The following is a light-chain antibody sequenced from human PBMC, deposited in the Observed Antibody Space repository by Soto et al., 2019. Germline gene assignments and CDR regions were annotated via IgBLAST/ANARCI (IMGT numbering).Light chain of an antibody. CDR2: GAS. V-gene: IGKV3-15*01. Sequence: EIVITQSPAPLSVSPGERVTLSCRASQSVSSNLAWYQQKPGQAPRLLIYGASTRATGIPGRFSGSGSGTDFTLTISSLQSEDAAVYYCQYWWTFGQGTKVDIK. J-gene: IGKJ1*01. CDR3: QYWWT. CDR1: QSVSSN.